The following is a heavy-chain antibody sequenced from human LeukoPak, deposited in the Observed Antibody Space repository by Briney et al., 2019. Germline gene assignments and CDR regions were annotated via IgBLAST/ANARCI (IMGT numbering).Heavy chain of an antibody. V-gene: IGHV3-74*01. CDR1: GFTFSNYW. CDR2: IYVDGRTT. CDR3: IRDFRSADL. J-gene: IGHJ5*02. Sequence: GGSLRLPCVASGFTFSNYWMHWVRQPPGKGLVWVSRIYVDGRTTNYADSVKGRFTISRDNAKNTVYLEMNSLSVEDTATYYCIRDFRSADLWGQGTLVTVTS.